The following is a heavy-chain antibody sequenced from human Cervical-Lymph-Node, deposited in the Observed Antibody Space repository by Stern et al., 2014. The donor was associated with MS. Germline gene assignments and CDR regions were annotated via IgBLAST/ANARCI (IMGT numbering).Heavy chain of an antibody. Sequence: VQLVESGAEVKQPGASVKVSCTASGYTFTAYNIQWVRQAPGPGLEWMGMISPDGGRPAYAPKFRGRVTMTRDKSTATVCMELNSLRSEDTAVYFCARVAPTVGAAYWGQGTLVTVSS. CDR2: ISPDGGRP. D-gene: IGHD1-26*01. CDR3: ARVAPTVGAAY. CDR1: GYTFTAYN. V-gene: IGHV1-46*01. J-gene: IGHJ4*02.